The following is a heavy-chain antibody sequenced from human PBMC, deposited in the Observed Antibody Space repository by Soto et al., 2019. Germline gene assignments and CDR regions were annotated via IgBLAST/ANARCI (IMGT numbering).Heavy chain of an antibody. CDR2: IIPFFDTA. CDR3: ASAYYYDSSGYYIYYGIDV. CDR1: GGTFSSHA. V-gene: IGHV1-69*05. Sequence: ASVKVSCKASGGTFSSHAFSWVRQAPGQGLEWMGDIIPFFDTADYAQKFQGRVTITRDTSASTAYMELSSLRSEDTAVYYCASAYYYDSSGYYIYYGIDVWGQGTTVTGSS. J-gene: IGHJ6*02. D-gene: IGHD3-22*01.